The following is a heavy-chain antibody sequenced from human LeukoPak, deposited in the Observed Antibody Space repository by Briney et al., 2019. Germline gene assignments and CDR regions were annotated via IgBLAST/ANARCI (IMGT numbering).Heavy chain of an antibody. V-gene: IGHV3-7*01. Sequence: PGGSLRLSCAASGFTFSSYWMSWVRQAPGKGLEWVANIKQDGSEKYYVDSVKGRFTISRDNAKNSLYLQMNSLRAEDTAVYYCARDTTGPGQVFDLWGQGTLVTVSS. CDR3: ARDTTGPGQVFDL. D-gene: IGHD1-1*01. J-gene: IGHJ4*02. CDR1: GFTFSSYW. CDR2: IKQDGSEK.